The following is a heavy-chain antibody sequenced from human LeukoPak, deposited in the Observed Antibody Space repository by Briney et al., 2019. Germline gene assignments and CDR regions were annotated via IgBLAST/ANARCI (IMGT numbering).Heavy chain of an antibody. CDR1: GFTFSSYA. V-gene: IGHV3-23*01. D-gene: IGHD6-6*01. CDR3: ARGDSSSSWGANDY. J-gene: IGHJ4*02. CDR2: ISDSGGST. Sequence: GGSLRLSCAASGFTFSSYAMSWVRQAPGKGLEWVSAISDSGGSTYYADSVKGRFTISRDNSKNTLYLQMNSLRAEDTAVYYCARGDSSSSWGANDYWGQGTLVTVSS.